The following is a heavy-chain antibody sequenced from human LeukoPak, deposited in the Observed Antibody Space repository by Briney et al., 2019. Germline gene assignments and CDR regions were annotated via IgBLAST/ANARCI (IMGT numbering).Heavy chain of an antibody. Sequence: QPGGSLRLSCAASGFTFSSYAMTWVRQAPGKGLEWVSSMSGSGSHIYYTDSVKGRFTISRDNSKNTLYLQMNSLRAEDTAVYYCAKDLSIEGSGYYDAFDIWGQGTMVTVSS. J-gene: IGHJ3*02. CDR1: GFTFSSYA. CDR2: MSGSGSHI. CDR3: AKDLSIEGSGYYDAFDI. V-gene: IGHV3-23*01. D-gene: IGHD3-3*01.